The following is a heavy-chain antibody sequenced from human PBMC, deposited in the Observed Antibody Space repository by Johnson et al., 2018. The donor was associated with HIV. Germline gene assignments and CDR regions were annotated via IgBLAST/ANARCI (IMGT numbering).Heavy chain of an antibody. Sequence: VQLVESGGDLVQPGGSLRVSCAASGFSFSSHAMHWVRQAQGKGLEYVSAIRRSGGGTYYAQSVKGGFTISGDNSKNTRDLGMGSWRVEDMAVYYCAKQGNEDGVSIDRTVCDMWGQGTMVTVSS. V-gene: IGHV3-64*01. CDR1: GFSFSSHA. CDR3: AKQGNEDGVSIDRTVCDM. J-gene: IGHJ3*02. CDR2: IRRSGGGT. D-gene: IGHD2-8*01.